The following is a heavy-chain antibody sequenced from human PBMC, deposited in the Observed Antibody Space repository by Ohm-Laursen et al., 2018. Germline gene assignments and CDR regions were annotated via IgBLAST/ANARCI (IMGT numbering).Heavy chain of an antibody. Sequence: SLRLSCAASGFTFSTYAMSWVRQAPGKGPEWVSAISGSGTTTYYADSVTGRFTISRHNSKNTLYLQMNSLTAEDTAIYYCAKGADYFDSSGYNLEQFDYWGQGTLVTVSS. CDR2: ISGSGTTT. CDR1: GFTFSTYA. J-gene: IGHJ4*02. V-gene: IGHV3-23*01. D-gene: IGHD3-22*01. CDR3: AKGADYFDSSGYNLEQFDY.